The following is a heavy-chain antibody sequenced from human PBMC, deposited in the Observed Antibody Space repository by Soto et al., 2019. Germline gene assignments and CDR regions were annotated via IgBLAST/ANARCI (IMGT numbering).Heavy chain of an antibody. CDR3: ARDAAPLYCISTSCYSLNWFDP. Sequence: QVQLVQSGAEVKKPGASVKVSCKASGYTFTSYGISWVRQAPGQGLEWMGWISAYNGNTNYAQKVQGRVTMTTDTSTSTAYMELRRLRSDDTAVYYCARDAAPLYCISTSCYSLNWFDPWGQGTLVTVSS. V-gene: IGHV1-18*01. CDR1: GYTFTSYG. J-gene: IGHJ5*02. CDR2: ISAYNGNT. D-gene: IGHD2-2*01.